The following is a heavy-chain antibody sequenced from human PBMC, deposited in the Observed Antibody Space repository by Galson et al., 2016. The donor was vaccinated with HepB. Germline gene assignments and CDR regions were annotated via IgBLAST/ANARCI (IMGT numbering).Heavy chain of an antibody. V-gene: IGHV4-59*11. CDR3: ARVRSGYSAIAD. D-gene: IGHD3-22*01. Sequence: LSLTCNVSGGSITSHFWGWIRQPPGKGLEWIGYIFYSGTTNCNPSLRSRLTMSVDMSKNQLSLQLSSVTAADTAVYYCARVRSGYSAIADWGQGTLVTVSS. J-gene: IGHJ4*02. CDR2: IFYSGTT. CDR1: GGSITSHF.